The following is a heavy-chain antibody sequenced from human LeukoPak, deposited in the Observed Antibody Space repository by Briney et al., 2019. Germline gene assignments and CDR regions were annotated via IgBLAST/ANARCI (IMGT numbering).Heavy chain of an antibody. J-gene: IGHJ4*02. Sequence: GESLKISCKGAGYNFTTYWIGWVRQMSGKGLEWMGIIYPGDSDTRYSPSFQGQVTISADKSISTAYLQWSSLKASDTAMCYCARLPTDSSRLFDYWGQGTLVTVSS. CDR1: GYNFTTYW. CDR2: IYPGDSDT. V-gene: IGHV5-51*01. CDR3: ARLPTDSSRLFDY. D-gene: IGHD3-22*01.